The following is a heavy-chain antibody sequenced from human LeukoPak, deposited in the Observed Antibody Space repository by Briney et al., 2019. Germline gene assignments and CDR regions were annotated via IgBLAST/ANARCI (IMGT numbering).Heavy chain of an antibody. CDR1: GGSISSYY. Sequence: SETLSLTCTVSGGSISSYYWSWIRQPAGKGLEWIGRIYTSGSTNYNPSLKSRVTMSVDTSKNPFSLKLSSVTAADTAVYYCARDHCSGGTCYFPLDYWGQGTLVTVSS. CDR3: ARDHCSGGTCYFPLDY. J-gene: IGHJ4*02. D-gene: IGHD2-15*01. CDR2: IYTSGST. V-gene: IGHV4-4*07.